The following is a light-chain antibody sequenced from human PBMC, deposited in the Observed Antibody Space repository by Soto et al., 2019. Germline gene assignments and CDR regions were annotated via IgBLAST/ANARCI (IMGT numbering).Light chain of an antibody. CDR1: SSDVGGYNY. Sequence: QSALTQPPSASGSPGQSVIISCTGTSSDVGGYNYVSWYQQHPGKAPKLMIYEVSKRPSGVPDRFSGSKSGNTASLTISGLQAEDEADYYCSSYAGSNNLGVFGGGTKVTVL. J-gene: IGLJ2*01. CDR2: EVS. CDR3: SSYAGSNNLGV. V-gene: IGLV2-8*01.